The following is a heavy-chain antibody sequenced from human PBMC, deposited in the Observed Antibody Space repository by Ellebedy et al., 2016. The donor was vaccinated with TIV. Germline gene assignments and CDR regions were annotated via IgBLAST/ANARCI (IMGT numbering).Heavy chain of an antibody. CDR3: AICRTGYSSGWCGY. D-gene: IGHD6-19*01. CDR1: GGSISSSSYY. Sequence: SETLSLTCTVSGGSISSSSYYWGWIRQPPGKGLEWIGSIYYSGSTYYNPSLKSRVTISVDTSKNQFSLKQSSVTAADTAVYYCAICRTGYSSGWCGYWGQGTLVTVSS. J-gene: IGHJ4*02. CDR2: IYYSGST. V-gene: IGHV4-39*07.